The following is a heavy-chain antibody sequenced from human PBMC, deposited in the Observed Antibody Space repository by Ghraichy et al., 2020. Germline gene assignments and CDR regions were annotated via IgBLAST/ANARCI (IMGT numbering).Heavy chain of an antibody. Sequence: GGSLRLSCAASGFTFSSYWMSWVRQAPGKGLEWVANIKQDGSEKYYVDSVKGRFTISRDNAKNSLYLQMNSLRAEDTAVYYCARITYYYDSSGWGVPRAFDIWGQGTMVTVSS. CDR3: ARITYYYDSSGWGVPRAFDI. CDR2: IKQDGSEK. J-gene: IGHJ3*02. V-gene: IGHV3-7*03. CDR1: GFTFSSYW. D-gene: IGHD3-22*01.